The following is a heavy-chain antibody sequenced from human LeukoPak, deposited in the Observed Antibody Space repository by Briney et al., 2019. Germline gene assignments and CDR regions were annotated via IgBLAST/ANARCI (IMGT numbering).Heavy chain of an antibody. Sequence: GGSLRLSCAASGFTVNNNYMSWVRQAPGKGLEWVSIIYSGGSTYYTDSVKGRFTISRDNSKNTLYLQMNSLRAEDTAVYYCARVTGPTSTVVRGVIIPAFDYWGQGTLVTVSS. CDR2: IYSGGST. CDR1: GFTVNNNY. J-gene: IGHJ4*02. V-gene: IGHV3-53*01. CDR3: ARVTGPTSTVVRGVIIPAFDY. D-gene: IGHD3-10*01.